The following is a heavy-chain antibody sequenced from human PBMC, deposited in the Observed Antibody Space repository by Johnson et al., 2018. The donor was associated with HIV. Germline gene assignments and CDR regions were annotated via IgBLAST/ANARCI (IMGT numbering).Heavy chain of an antibody. J-gene: IGHJ3*01. CDR3: ARNTHYFANSGPKGNAFDV. V-gene: IGHV3-20*04. CDR1: GFTFEDYG. CDR2: INWNGRST. Sequence: VQLVESGGSVVRPGGSLRLSCATSGFTFEDYGMSWVRQVPGKGLEWVSGINWNGRSTGYADSVKGRFPLSRDNAKNALYLRMNSLRAEDTAVYYCARNTHYFANSGPKGNAFDVWGQGTVVTVSP. D-gene: IGHD3-22*01.